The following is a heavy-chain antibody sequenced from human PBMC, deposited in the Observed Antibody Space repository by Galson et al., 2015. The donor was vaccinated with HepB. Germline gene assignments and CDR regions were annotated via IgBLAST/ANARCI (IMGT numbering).Heavy chain of an antibody. D-gene: IGHD2-15*01. J-gene: IGHJ5*02. V-gene: IGHV4-30-4*01. CDR3: ARERVVVVAATRNILRTAQGWFDP. CDR2: IYYSGST. CDR1: GGSISSGDYY. Sequence: TLSLTCTVSGGSISSGDYYWSWIRQPPGKGLEWIGYIYYSGSTYYNPSLKSRVTISVDTSKNQFSLKLSSVTAADTAVYYCARERVVVVAATRNILRTAQGWFDPWGQGTLVTVSS.